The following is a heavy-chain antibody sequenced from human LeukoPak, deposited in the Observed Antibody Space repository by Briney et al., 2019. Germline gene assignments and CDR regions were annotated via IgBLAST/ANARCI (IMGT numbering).Heavy chain of an antibody. J-gene: IGHJ3*02. CDR1: GFTCSSYG. CDR3: AKNNLVGATVEAFDI. V-gene: IGHV3-30*02. CDR2: IRYDGNNK. Sequence: PGGSLRLSCAASGFTCSSYGMHWVRQAPGKGLEWVTFIRYDGNNKYFADSVKGRFTISRDNSKNKLYLQMNSLRAEDTAVYYCAKNNLVGATVEAFDIWGQGTMVTVSS. D-gene: IGHD1-26*01.